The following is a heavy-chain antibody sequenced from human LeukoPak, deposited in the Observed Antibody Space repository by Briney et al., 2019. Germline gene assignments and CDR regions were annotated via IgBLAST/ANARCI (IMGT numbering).Heavy chain of an antibody. CDR1: GFTFSSYG. J-gene: IGHJ4*02. V-gene: IGHV3-33*01. CDR3: ALEMSSSSWTSFDY. Sequence: GGSLRLSCAASGFTFSSYGMHWVRQAPGKGLECVAVIWYDGSNKYYADSVKGRFTISRDKSKNTLYLQMNSLRAEDTAVYYCALEMSSSSWTSFDYWGQGTLVTVSS. CDR2: IWYDGSNK. D-gene: IGHD6-13*01.